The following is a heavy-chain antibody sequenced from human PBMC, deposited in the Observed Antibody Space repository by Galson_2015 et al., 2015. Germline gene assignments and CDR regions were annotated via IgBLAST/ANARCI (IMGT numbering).Heavy chain of an antibody. V-gene: IGHV4-59*01. CDR1: GVSITNSY. D-gene: IGHD3-10*01. CDR3: ARDAGFGPGIYDC. CDR2: IYSCGTT. J-gene: IGHJ4*02. Sequence: TLSLTCGVSGVSITNSYWSWIRPPPGKGLEWIGYIYSCGTTNYNPSLKSRVTISVDTSKSQLSLNLRSVTAADTAMYYCARDAGFGPGIYDCWGQGTLVTGSA.